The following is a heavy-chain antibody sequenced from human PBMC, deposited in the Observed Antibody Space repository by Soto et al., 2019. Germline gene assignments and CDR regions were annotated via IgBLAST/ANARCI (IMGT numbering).Heavy chain of an antibody. V-gene: IGHV4-31*03. Sequence: SETLSLTCTVSGGSISSGGYYWSWIRQHPGKGLEWIGYIYYSGSTYYNPSLKSRVTISVDTSKNQFSLKLSSVTAADTAVYYCARDRYSYGPDYWGQGTLVTVSS. CDR1: GGSISSGGYY. J-gene: IGHJ4*02. CDR3: ARDRYSYGPDY. D-gene: IGHD5-18*01. CDR2: IYYSGST.